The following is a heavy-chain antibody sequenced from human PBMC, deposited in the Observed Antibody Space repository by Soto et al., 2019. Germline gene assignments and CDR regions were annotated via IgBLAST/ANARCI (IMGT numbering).Heavy chain of an antibody. CDR1: GFTFSSYA. D-gene: IGHD2-2*01. CDR2: ISYDGSNT. CDR3: ARGGNIVVVPALLDV. J-gene: IGHJ6*02. Sequence: QVQLVESGGGVVQPGRSLRLSCAASGFTFSSYAMHWVRQAPGKGLEWVALISYDGSNTFYADSVKGRFTFSRDNSKNTLYLQMISLRAEDTAVYYCARGGNIVVVPALLDVWGQWTTVTVSS. V-gene: IGHV3-30-3*01.